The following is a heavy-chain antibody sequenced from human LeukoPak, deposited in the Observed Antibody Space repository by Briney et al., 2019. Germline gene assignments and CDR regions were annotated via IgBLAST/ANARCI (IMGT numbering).Heavy chain of an antibody. Sequence: SETLSLTCTVSGGSISSGGYYWSWIRQHPGKGLEWIGYIYYSGSTYYNPSLKSRVTISVDTSKNQFSLKPSSVTAADTAVYYCARGTYYYDSSGYLLPFDYWGQGTLVTVSS. CDR3: ARGTYYYDSSGYLLPFDY. CDR2: IYYSGST. J-gene: IGHJ4*02. D-gene: IGHD3-22*01. CDR1: GGSISSGGYY. V-gene: IGHV4-31*03.